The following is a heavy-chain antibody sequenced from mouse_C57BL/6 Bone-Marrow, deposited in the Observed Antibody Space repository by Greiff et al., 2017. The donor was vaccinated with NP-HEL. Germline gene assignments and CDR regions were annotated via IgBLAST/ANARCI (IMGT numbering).Heavy chain of an antibody. CDR1: GFNIKDDY. V-gene: IGHV14-4*01. Sequence: VQLQQSGAELVRPGASVKLSCTASGFNIKDDYMHWVKQRPEQGLEWIGWIDPENGDTEYASKFQGKATITADPSSNTAYLQLSSLTSEDTAVYYCTLITTVVATDWYFDVWGTGTTVTVSS. J-gene: IGHJ1*03. CDR3: TLITTVVATDWYFDV. D-gene: IGHD1-1*01. CDR2: IDPENGDT.